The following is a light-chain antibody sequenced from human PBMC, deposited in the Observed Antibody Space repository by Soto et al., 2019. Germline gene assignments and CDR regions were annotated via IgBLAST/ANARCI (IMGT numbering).Light chain of an antibody. V-gene: IGLV2-14*03. J-gene: IGLJ3*02. CDR1: SSDVGGNNY. CDR2: DVT. Sequence: QSALTQPASVSGSPGQSITISCTGTSSDVGGNNYVSWYQHHPGKAPKLLIYDVTNRPSGVSNRFSGSKSGNTASLTISGLQAEDEGDYHCRSYTSSTTPWVFGGGTKLTVL. CDR3: RSYTSSTTPWV.